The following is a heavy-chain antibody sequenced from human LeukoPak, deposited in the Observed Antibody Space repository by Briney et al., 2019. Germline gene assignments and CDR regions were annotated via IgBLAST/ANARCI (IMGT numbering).Heavy chain of an antibody. V-gene: IGHV1-2*02. CDR3: ARGYCSAGDCYEVDH. CDR1: GYSFTGYY. Sequence: ASVKVSCKASGYSFTGYYMHWVRQAPGQGLEWMRWINTNNGGTNYPQKFRGRVTMTRDTSISTAYMELSRLRSDATVLYYGARGYCSAGDCYEVDHWGQGTLVTVSS. J-gene: IGHJ4*02. D-gene: IGHD2-15*01. CDR2: INTNNGGT.